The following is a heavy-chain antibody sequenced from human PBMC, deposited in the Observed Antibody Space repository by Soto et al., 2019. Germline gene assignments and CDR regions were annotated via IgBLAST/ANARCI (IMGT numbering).Heavy chain of an antibody. CDR3: ARCGSRIPGWPYYYYYMDV. V-gene: IGHV4-59*01. Sequence: SETLSLTCTVSGVSISSYYWSWIRQPPGSGLEWIGYIYYSGSTNYNPSLKSRVTISVDTSKNQLSLKLSSVTAADTAVYYCARCGSRIPGWPYYYYYMDVWGKGTTVT. CDR1: GVSISSYY. CDR2: IYYSGST. J-gene: IGHJ6*03. D-gene: IGHD2-15*01.